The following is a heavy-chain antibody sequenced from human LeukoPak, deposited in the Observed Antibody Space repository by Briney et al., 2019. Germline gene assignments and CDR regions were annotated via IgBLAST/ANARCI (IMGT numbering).Heavy chain of an antibody. CDR1: GFTFSSYA. CDR3: ARGGDYYDSSGFDY. Sequence: GGSLRLSCAASGFTFSSYAMHWVRQAPGKGLEWVAVISYDGSNKYYADSVKGRFTISRDNSKNTLYLQMNSLRAEDTAVYYRARGGDYYDSSGFDYWGQGTLVTVSS. D-gene: IGHD3-22*01. J-gene: IGHJ4*02. CDR2: ISYDGSNK. V-gene: IGHV3-30*04.